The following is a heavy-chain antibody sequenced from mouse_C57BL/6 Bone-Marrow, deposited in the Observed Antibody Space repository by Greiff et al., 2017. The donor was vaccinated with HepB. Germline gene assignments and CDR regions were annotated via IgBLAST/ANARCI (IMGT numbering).Heavy chain of an antibody. CDR1: GYTFTNYW. CDR2: IYPGGGYT. Sequence: VQLQESGAELVRPGTSVKMSCKASGYTFTNYWIGCAKQRPGHGLEWIGDIYPGGGYTNYNEKFKGKATLTADKSSSTAYMQFSSLTSEDSAIYYCARYDGRSYYAMDYWGQGTSVTVSS. J-gene: IGHJ4*01. D-gene: IGHD2-3*01. V-gene: IGHV1-63*01. CDR3: ARYDGRSYYAMDY.